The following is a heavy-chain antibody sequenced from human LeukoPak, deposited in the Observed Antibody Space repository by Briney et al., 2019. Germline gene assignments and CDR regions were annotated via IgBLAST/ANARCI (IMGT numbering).Heavy chain of an antibody. Sequence: GGSLRLSCAASGFTFDDYAMHWVRQAPGKGLEWVSGISWNSGSIGYADSVKGRFTISRDNAKNSVYLQMNSLRADDTAVYYCAKDRSTAGYCSGGSCSGIDYWGQGTLVTVSS. J-gene: IGHJ4*02. D-gene: IGHD2-15*01. V-gene: IGHV3-9*01. CDR1: GFTFDDYA. CDR3: AKDRSTAGYCSGGSCSGIDY. CDR2: ISWNSGSI.